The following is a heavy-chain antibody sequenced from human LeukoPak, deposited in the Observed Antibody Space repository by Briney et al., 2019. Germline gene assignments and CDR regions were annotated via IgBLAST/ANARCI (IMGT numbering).Heavy chain of an antibody. D-gene: IGHD6-19*01. CDR1: GFTFSSYS. J-gene: IGHJ4*02. V-gene: IGHV3-7*05. CDR2: LRQHGSDK. Sequence: GGSLRLSCAASGFTFSSYSMSWVRQTPGKGLEWVASLRQHGSDKYYVDSVKGRFTISRDNAENSVFLQMNSLRAEDTAVYYCARETRGAVGSYWGQGTLVTVSS. CDR3: ARETRGAVGSY.